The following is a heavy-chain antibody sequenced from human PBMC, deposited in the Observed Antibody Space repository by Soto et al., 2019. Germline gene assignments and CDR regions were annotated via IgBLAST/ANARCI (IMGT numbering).Heavy chain of an antibody. D-gene: IGHD4-17*01. V-gene: IGHV3-30*04. J-gene: IGHJ4*02. Sequence: LRLSCAASGFSFSSYTMHWVRQTPGKGLEWVSSIDNDGRNKYYADSVEGRFTISRDNAKNTLYLQMNSLRAEDTAVYYCARGTVTPGLDYWGQGTLVTVSS. CDR3: ARGTVTPGLDY. CDR2: IDNDGRNK. CDR1: GFSFSSYT.